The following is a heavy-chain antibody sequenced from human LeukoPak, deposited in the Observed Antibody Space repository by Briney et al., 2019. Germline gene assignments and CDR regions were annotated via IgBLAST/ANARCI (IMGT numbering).Heavy chain of an antibody. CDR2: VSAYNGNT. V-gene: IGHV1-18*01. Sequence: ASVKVSCKASGYTFTSYGIGWVRQAPGQGLEWMGWVSAYNGNTNYAQKLKGRVTMTTDTSTSTAYMELRSLRSDDTAVYYCARDLVWEGCPDYWGQGTLVTVSS. J-gene: IGHJ4*02. D-gene: IGHD1-26*01. CDR3: ARDLVWEGCPDY. CDR1: GYTFTSYG.